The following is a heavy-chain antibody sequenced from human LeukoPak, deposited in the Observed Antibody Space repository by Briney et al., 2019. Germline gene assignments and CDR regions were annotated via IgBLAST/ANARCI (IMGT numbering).Heavy chain of an antibody. V-gene: IGHV3-23*01. D-gene: IGHD6-13*01. Sequence: GGSLRLSCAASGFTFSSYAMSWVRQAPGKGLEWVSAISGSGGSTYYADSVKGRFTISRDNSKNTLYLQMNSLRAEDTAVYYCAKVDIRYSSSGDDYRGQGTLVTVSS. CDR3: AKVDIRYSSSGDDY. J-gene: IGHJ4*02. CDR2: ISGSGGST. CDR1: GFTFSSYA.